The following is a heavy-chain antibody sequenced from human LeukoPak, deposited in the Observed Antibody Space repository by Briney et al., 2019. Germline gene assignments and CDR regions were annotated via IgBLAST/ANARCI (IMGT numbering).Heavy chain of an antibody. Sequence: SETLSLTCAVYGGSFSGYYWSWIRQPPGKGLEWIGEINHSGSTNYNPSLKSRVTISVDTSKNQFSLKLSSVTAADTAVYYCAATVVTPGRWFDPWGQGTLVTVSS. CDR2: INHSGST. CDR1: GGSFSGYY. V-gene: IGHV4-34*01. J-gene: IGHJ5*02. D-gene: IGHD4-23*01. CDR3: AATVVTPGRWFDP.